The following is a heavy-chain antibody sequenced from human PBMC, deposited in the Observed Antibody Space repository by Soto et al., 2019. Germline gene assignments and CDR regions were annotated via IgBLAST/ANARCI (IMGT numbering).Heavy chain of an antibody. Sequence: QVQLQESGPGLVKPSMTLSLTCAVSGDSVSGTHWWSWVRQPPGKGLEWIGEIHHSGSFNYSPSLTTRVTISVDLPKNQSSLKLTSVTAADTAVDYCVRAPHYWGQGTLVTVSS. V-gene: IGHV4-4*02. CDR1: GDSVSGTHW. CDR3: VRAPHY. J-gene: IGHJ4*02. CDR2: IHHSGSF.